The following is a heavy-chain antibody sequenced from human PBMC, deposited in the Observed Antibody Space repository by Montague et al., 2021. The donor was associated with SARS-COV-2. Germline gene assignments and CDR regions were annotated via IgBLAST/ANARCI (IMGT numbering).Heavy chain of an antibody. CDR3: AKDGDFYSNFKSAGLDV. D-gene: IGHD4-11*01. Sequence: SLSLSCAASGFTFGQYAMSWVRQVPGKGLEWVSVIYAGESSTSYADSVEGRFTISRDNSKNLVFLQMNSLRAEDTAVYYCAKDGDFYSNFKSAGLDVWGQGTTVTVSS. V-gene: IGHV3-23*03. CDR1: GFTFGQYA. CDR2: IYAGESST. J-gene: IGHJ6*02.